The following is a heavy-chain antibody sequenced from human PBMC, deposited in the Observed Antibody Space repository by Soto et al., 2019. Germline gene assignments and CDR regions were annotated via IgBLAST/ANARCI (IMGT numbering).Heavy chain of an antibody. CDR3: AKGRIAVAAGAFDS. D-gene: IGHD6-19*01. Sequence: QVHLAESGGGVVQPGTSLRLSCATSGFPFDRYGMHWVRQAPGKGLEWGAAMWYDGSNTYYGESVKGRFLISRDNSKNTVYLEMNSLRVEDTGVYFCAKGRIAVAAGAFDSWGPGTRVTVSS. V-gene: IGHV3-33*03. CDR1: GFPFDRYG. CDR2: MWYDGSNT. J-gene: IGHJ3*01.